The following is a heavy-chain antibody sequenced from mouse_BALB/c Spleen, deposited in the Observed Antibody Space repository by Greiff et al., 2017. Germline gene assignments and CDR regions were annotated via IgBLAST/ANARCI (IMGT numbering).Heavy chain of an antibody. CDR3: AINYGNTWFAY. CDR2: IYPGSGST. J-gene: IGHJ3*01. Sequence: QVQLQQSGAELVKPGTSVKLSCKASGYNFTSYWINWVKLRPGQGLEWIGDIYPGSGSTNYNEKFKSKATLTVDTSSSTAYMQLSSLASEDSALYYCAINYGNTWFAYWGQGTLVTVFA. V-gene: IGHV1-55*01. CDR1: GYNFTSYW. D-gene: IGHD2-1*01.